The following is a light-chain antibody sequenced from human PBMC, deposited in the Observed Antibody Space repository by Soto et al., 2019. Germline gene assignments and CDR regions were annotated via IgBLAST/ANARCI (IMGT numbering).Light chain of an antibody. CDR3: QQYYSSPPT. Sequence: DIVMTQSPDSLAVSLGERATINCKSSQSVLNSPNNKNYLAWYQQKPRQPPNLLISWATTRESGVPDRVSGSGSGTDFTLTISSLQAEDVAVYYCQQYYSSPPTFGQGTKVEIK. CDR2: WAT. CDR1: QSVLNSPNNKNY. V-gene: IGKV4-1*01. J-gene: IGKJ1*01.